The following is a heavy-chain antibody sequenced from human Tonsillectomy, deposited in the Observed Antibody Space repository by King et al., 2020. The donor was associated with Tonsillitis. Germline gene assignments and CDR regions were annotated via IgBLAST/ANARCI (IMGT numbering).Heavy chain of an antibody. CDR3: ARGDQLLCYYYGMDV. CDR2: IYYSGST. CDR1: GGSISSYY. V-gene: IGHV4-59*01. J-gene: IGHJ6*02. D-gene: IGHD2-2*01. Sequence: VQLQESGPGLVKPSETLSLTCTVSGGSISSYYWSWIRQPPGKGLEWIGYIYYSGSTNYNPSLKSRVTISVDTSKNQFSLKLSSVTAADTAVYYCARGDQLLCYYYGMDVWGQGTTVTVSS.